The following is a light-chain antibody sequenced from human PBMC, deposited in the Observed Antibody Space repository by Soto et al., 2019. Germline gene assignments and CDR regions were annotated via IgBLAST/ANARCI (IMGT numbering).Light chain of an antibody. CDR3: QQRSDWPPVT. V-gene: IGKV3-11*01. Sequence: ETVLTQSPATLSLSPGERATLSCRASQSVSSYLAWYQQKPGQPPRLLIYDASNRAPGIPARFSGSGSGTDFTLTISSLEPEDFAVNYCQQRSDWPPVTFGGGTKVEIK. CDR1: QSVSSY. CDR2: DAS. J-gene: IGKJ4*01.